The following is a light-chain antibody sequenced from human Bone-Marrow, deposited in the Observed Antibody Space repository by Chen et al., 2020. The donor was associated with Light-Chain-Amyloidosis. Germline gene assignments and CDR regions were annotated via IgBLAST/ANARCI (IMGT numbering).Light chain of an antibody. V-gene: IGLV1-47*01. J-gene: IGLJ3*02. Sequence: QSVLTQPPSASGTPGQRVTISCSGSSSNIGSNYVYWYQQLPGTAPKLLIYRNNQRPSGVPDRFSGSKSGTSAYLAISGRRSEDEADYYGAAWDDSLSGRWVFGGGTKLTVL. CDR1: SSNIGSNY. CDR2: RNN. CDR3: AAWDDSLSGRWV.